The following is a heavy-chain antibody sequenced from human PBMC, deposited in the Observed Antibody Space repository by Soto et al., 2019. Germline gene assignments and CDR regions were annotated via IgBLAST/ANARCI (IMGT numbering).Heavy chain of an antibody. D-gene: IGHD3-10*01. CDR1: GYTFTSYD. V-gene: IGHV1-8*01. Sequence: QVQLVQSGAEVKKPGASVKVSCKASGYTFTSYDINWVRQATGQGIGWMGWMDPNSGKIGYAQKFQCRVTMTRNTSISPVSMELSSMRSEDTAVYYCASPVVGSSGFIYWGQGTLLTVSS. CDR3: ASPVVGSSGFIY. CDR2: MDPNSGKI. J-gene: IGHJ4*02.